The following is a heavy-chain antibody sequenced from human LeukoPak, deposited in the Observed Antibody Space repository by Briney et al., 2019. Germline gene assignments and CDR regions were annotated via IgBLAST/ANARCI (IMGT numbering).Heavy chain of an antibody. CDR3: ARVITGSTYGQFDY. Sequence: GGSLRLSCAASGVTFSYYWMHWVRQAPGKGLVWVSRIDSDGSSRSYAGSVKGRFTISRDNAKNTVFLQMNSLRAEDAAVYYCARVITGSTYGQFDYWGQGALATVSS. J-gene: IGHJ4*02. CDR1: GVTFSYYW. D-gene: IGHD5-18*01. CDR2: IDSDGSSR. V-gene: IGHV3-74*01.